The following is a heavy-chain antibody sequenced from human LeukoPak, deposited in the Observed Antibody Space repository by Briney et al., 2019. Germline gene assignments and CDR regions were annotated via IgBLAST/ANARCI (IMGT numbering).Heavy chain of an antibody. CDR3: ARWGMTTGLNWFDP. J-gene: IGHJ5*02. V-gene: IGHV1-18*01. CDR1: GYTFTSYG. Sequence: EASVKVSCKAFGYTFTSYGISWVRQAPGQGLEWMGWISAYNGNTNYAQKLQGRVTMTTDTSTSTAYMELRSLRSDDTAVYYCARWGMTTGLNWFDPWGQGTLVTVSS. CDR2: ISAYNGNT. D-gene: IGHD4-17*01.